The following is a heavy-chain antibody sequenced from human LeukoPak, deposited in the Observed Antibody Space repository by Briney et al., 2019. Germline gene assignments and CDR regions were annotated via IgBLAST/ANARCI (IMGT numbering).Heavy chain of an antibody. CDR1: GYTFTSNY. CDR3: VRDQEGFDY. J-gene: IGHJ4*02. CDR2: IYPRDGST. V-gene: IGHV1-46*01. Sequence: SVTVSCKASGYTFTSNYILWVRLAPGHGLEWMGMIYPRDGSTRYAQKFQGRVTVTRDTSTGTVHMELSGLRSEDTDVYYCVRDQEGFDYWGQRTLVTASS.